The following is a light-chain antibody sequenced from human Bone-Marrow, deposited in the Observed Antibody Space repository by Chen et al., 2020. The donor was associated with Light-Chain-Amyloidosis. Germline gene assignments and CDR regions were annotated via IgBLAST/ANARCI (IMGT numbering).Light chain of an antibody. CDR2: ANK. J-gene: IGLJ3*02. Sequence: QSVLTQPPSVSGAPGQRVTISCTGSSSNNGADYDVHWYQQLPGTAPKLLIFANKYRPAGVPDRFSGGKSGSAAALAITGRQAEDEADYYGQSYDGRLSGREFGGGTKLTVL. V-gene: IGLV1-40*01. CDR3: QSYDGRLSGRE. CDR1: SSNNGADYD.